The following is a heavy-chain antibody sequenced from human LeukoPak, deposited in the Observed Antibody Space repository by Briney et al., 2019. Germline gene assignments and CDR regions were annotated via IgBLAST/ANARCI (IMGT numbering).Heavy chain of an antibody. J-gene: IGHJ3*02. CDR2: IKSKTDGGTT. Sequence: AGSLRLSCAASGFTFSNAWMSWVRQAPGKGLEWVGRIKSKTDGGTTDYAAPVKGRFTISRDDSKNTLYLQMNSLKTEDTAVYYCTTGITTDDSDAFDIWGQGTMVTVSS. CDR1: GFTFSNAW. CDR3: TTGITTDDSDAFDI. D-gene: IGHD3-10*01. V-gene: IGHV3-15*01.